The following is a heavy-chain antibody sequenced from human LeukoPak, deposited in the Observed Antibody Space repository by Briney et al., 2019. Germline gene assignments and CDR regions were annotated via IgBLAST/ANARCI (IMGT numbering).Heavy chain of an antibody. Sequence: SETLSLTCTVSDDSISSYYWSLLRQPAGKGLEWIGRIYTSGSTYYNPSLKGRVTMSVDTSKNQFSLKLSSVTAADTAVYYCARDQGYYYDTSGYYDAFDIWGQGTMVTVSS. CDR3: ARDQGYYYDTSGYYDAFDI. D-gene: IGHD3-22*01. V-gene: IGHV4-4*07. CDR2: IYTSGST. J-gene: IGHJ3*02. CDR1: DDSISSYY.